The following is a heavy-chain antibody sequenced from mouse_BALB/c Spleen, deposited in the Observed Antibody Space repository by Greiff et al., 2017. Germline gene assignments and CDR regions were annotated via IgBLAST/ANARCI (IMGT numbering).Heavy chain of an antibody. J-gene: IGHJ4*01. CDR1: GYSFTGYT. Sequence: VQLKESGPELVKPGASMKISCKASGYSFTGYTMNWVKQSHGKNLEWIGLINPYNGGTSYNQKFKGKSTFTADTSSNTAYMQLSSLTSEDSAVYYCARTTMITTSYAMDYWGQGTTVTVSS. V-gene: IGHV1S135*01. D-gene: IGHD2-4*01. CDR2: INPYNGGT. CDR3: ARTTMITTSYAMDY.